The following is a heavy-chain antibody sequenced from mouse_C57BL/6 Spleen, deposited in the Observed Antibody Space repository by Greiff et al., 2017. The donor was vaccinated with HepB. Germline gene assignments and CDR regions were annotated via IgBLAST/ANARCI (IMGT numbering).Heavy chain of an antibody. CDR3: ARLRSYGYYAMDY. V-gene: IGHV1-72*01. CDR2: IDPNSGGT. Sequence: QVQLKQPGAELVKPGASVKLSCKASGYTFTSYWMHWVKQRPGRGLEWIGRIDPNSGGTKYNEKFKSKATLTVDKPSSTAYMQLSSLTSEDSAVYYCARLRSYGYYAMDYWGQGTSVTVSS. D-gene: IGHD1-1*01. J-gene: IGHJ4*01. CDR1: GYTFTSYW.